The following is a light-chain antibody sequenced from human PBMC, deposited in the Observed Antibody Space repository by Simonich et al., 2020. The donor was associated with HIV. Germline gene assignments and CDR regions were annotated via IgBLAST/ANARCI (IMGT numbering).Light chain of an antibody. CDR2: KVS. CDR1: QSLVHSDGDTY. CDR3: MQGTHWPRT. V-gene: IGKV2-30*02. J-gene: IGKJ1*01. Sequence: DVVMTQSPLSLPVTLGQPASISCRSSQSLVHSDGDTYFNWFQQGPGQSPRRLIYKVSNRDSGVPDRCSGSGSGTDFTLKISRVEAEDVGVYYCMQGTHWPRTFGQGTKVEV.